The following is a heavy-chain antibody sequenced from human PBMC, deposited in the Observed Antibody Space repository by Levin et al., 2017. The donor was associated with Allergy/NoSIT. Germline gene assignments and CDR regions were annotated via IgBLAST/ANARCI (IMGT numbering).Heavy chain of an antibody. CDR3: ARSVFYGSGSYFHNWFDP. CDR1: GGSFSGYY. J-gene: IGHJ5*02. Sequence: SETLSLTCAVYGGSFSGYYWSWIRQPPGKGLEWIGEINHSGSTNYNPSLKSRVTISVDTSKNQFSLKLSSVTAADTAVYYCARSVFYGSGSYFHNWFDPWGQGTLVTVSS. V-gene: IGHV4-34*01. CDR2: INHSGST. D-gene: IGHD3-10*01.